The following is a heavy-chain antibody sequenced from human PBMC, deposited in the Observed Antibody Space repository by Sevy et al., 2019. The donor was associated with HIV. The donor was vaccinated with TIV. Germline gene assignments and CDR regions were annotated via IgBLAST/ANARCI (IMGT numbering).Heavy chain of an antibody. CDR2: FDPEDGET. J-gene: IGHJ4*02. Sequence: ASVKVSCKVSGYTLNKLSTHWVRQAPGKGLEWMGSFDPEDGETFYAQKFQGRVTMTEDTSTDTAYMELSSLRSEDTAVYYCAATKDYYESSGPPFDYWGQGTLVTVSS. V-gene: IGHV1-24*01. CDR1: GYTLNKLS. CDR3: AATKDYYESSGPPFDY. D-gene: IGHD3-22*01.